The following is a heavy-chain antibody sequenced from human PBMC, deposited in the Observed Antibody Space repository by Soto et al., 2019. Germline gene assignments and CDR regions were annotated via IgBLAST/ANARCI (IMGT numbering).Heavy chain of an antibody. D-gene: IGHD5-18*01. Sequence: QVQLVQSGAEVKKPGASVKVSCKASGYTFTSYAMHWVRQAPGQRLEWMGWINAGNGNTKYSQKFQGRVTITRDTSASTAYMELSSLRSEDTAVYYCARDPPPSYGYQDYYGMDVWGQGTTVTVSS. CDR3: ARDPPPSYGYQDYYGMDV. J-gene: IGHJ6*02. CDR2: INAGNGNT. CDR1: GYTFTSYA. V-gene: IGHV1-3*01.